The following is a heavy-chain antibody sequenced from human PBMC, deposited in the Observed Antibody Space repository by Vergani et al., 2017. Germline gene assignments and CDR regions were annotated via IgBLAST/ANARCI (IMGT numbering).Heavy chain of an antibody. CDR1: GFTFSSYA. D-gene: IGHD2-21*02. V-gene: IGHV3-30-3*01. J-gene: IGHJ4*02. Sequence: QVQLVESGGGVVQPGRSLRLSCAASGFTFSSYAMHWVRQAPGKGLEWVAVISYDGSNKYYADSVKGRFTISRDNSKNTLYLQMNSRRAEDTALYYCAKYLRDSTDGLPDSWGPGTLVLVSS. CDR3: AKYLRDSTDGLPDS. CDR2: ISYDGSNK.